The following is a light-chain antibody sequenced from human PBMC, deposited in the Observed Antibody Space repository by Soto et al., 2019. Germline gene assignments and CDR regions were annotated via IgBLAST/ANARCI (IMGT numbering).Light chain of an antibody. CDR2: SVS. CDR3: SSSTSSSTYL. CDR1: SSDVGAYNS. V-gene: IGLV2-14*03. J-gene: IGLJ1*01. Sequence: QSALTQPASVSGSPGQSITISCTGTSSDVGAYNSVSWYQQHPDKAPKLIIYSVSYRSSGVSDRFSGSKSDNTASLTISGLHTEDEADYCCSSSTSSSTYLFGTGTKLTVL.